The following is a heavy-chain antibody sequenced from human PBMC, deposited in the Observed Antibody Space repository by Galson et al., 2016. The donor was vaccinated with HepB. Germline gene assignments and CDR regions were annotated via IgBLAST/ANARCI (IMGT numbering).Heavy chain of an antibody. CDR1: GYTFTRHP. CDR2: INPGTGGM. J-gene: IGHJ4*02. CDR3: ARERAQKLPLQYSFDY. D-gene: IGHD4-11*01. V-gene: IGHV1-46*01. Sequence: SVKVSCKASGYTFTRHPMHWVRQAPGQGLEWMGTINPGTGGMAYAQKFQGRVTMTTDTSTSTVYMELSSLRSDDTAIYYCARERAQKLPLQYSFDYWGQGALVTVSS.